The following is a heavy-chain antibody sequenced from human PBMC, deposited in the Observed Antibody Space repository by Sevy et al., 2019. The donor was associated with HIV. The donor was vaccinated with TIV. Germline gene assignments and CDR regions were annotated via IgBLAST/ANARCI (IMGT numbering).Heavy chain of an antibody. CDR1: GFTFSDYW. V-gene: IGHV3-7*01. D-gene: IGHD1-26*01. J-gene: IGHJ3*01. CDR2: IKQDGGRK. Sequence: GGSLRLSCAASGFTFSDYWMSWVRQAPGKGLEWVANIKQDGGRKYFVDSVKGRFTISRDNAKNSLYLQMDNLRAEDTAVYYCARKVGDMWGQGTMVTVSS. CDR3: ARKVGDM.